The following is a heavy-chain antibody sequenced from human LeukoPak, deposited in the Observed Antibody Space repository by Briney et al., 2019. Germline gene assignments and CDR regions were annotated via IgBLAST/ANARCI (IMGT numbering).Heavy chain of an antibody. D-gene: IGHD3-10*01. CDR3: AKDMVRGVIVIARDYYYYYMDV. CDR2: ISGSGDST. CDR1: GFTFSNYA. V-gene: IGHV3-23*01. Sequence: GGSLRLSCAASGFTFSNYAMSWVRQAPTKGLEWVSTISGSGDSTYYADSVKGRFTISRDNSKNTLYLQMNSLRAEDTAVYYCAKDMVRGVIVIARDYYYYYMDVWGKGTAVTVSS. J-gene: IGHJ6*03.